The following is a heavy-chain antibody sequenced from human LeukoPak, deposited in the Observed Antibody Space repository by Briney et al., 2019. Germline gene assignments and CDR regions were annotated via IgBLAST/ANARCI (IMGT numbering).Heavy chain of an antibody. V-gene: IGHV4-39*02. CDR1: GGSIRSSSYY. D-gene: IGHD5-12*01. Sequence: PSETLSLTCSVSGGSIRSSSYYWAWIRQPPGKGLEWIATGQYSGSTFYNPSLKSRLTLSIDTSKNLFSLQVTSVTAADTAMYYCVRGQGAFGGYEWANWFDPWGQGTLVTVSS. CDR2: GQYSGST. CDR3: VRGQGAFGGYEWANWFDP. J-gene: IGHJ5*02.